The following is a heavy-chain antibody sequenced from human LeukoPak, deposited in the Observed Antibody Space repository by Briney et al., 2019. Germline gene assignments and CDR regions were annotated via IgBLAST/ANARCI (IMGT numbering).Heavy chain of an antibody. V-gene: IGHV4-59*01. CDR2: IYYSGST. CDR1: GGSISSYY. J-gene: IGHJ4*02. D-gene: IGHD3-3*01. Sequence: SETLSLTCTVSGGSISSYYWSWIRQPPGKGLEWIGYIYYSGSTNYNPSLKSRITISVDTSKNQFSLKLSSVTAADTAVYYCARGYYDFWSGSSLDYWGQGTLVTVSS. CDR3: ARGYYDFWSGSSLDY.